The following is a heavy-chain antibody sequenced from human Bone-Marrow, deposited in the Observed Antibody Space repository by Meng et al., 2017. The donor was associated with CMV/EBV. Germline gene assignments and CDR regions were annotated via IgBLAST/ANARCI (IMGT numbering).Heavy chain of an antibody. CDR2: IYYSGST. J-gene: IGHJ4*02. CDR1: GGSISSSSYS. Sequence: CTVSGGSISSSSYSWGWIRQPPGKGLEWIGSIYYSGSTYYNPSLKSRVTISVDTSKNQFSLKLSSVTAADTAVYYCARLLEGDYGDYWGQGTLVTVSS. V-gene: IGHV4-39*01. CDR3: ARLLEGDYGDY.